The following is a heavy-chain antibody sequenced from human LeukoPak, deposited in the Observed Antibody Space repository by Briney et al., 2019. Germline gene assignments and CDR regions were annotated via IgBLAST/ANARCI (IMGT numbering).Heavy chain of an antibody. D-gene: IGHD4-23*01. Sequence: SVKVSCKASGGTFSSYAISWVRQAPGQGLEWMGWIIPILGIANYAQKFQGRVTITADKSTSTAYMELSSLRSEDTAVYYCARLDDYGGIGRDDFDYWGQGTLVTVSS. CDR1: GGTFSSYA. CDR3: ARLDDYGGIGRDDFDY. CDR2: IIPILGIA. J-gene: IGHJ4*02. V-gene: IGHV1-69*10.